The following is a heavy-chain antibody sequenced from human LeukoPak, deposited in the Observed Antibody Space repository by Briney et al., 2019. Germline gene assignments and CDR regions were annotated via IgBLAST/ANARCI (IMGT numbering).Heavy chain of an antibody. Sequence: GRSLRLSCAASGFTFSSYGMHWVRQAPGKGLEWVAVICYDGSNKYYADSVKGRFTISRDNSKNTLYLQMNSMRAEDTAVYYCASAVGRLVGVSYWGQGTLVTVSS. CDR2: ICYDGSNK. D-gene: IGHD2-8*01. CDR3: ASAVGRLVGVSY. CDR1: GFTFSSYG. J-gene: IGHJ4*02. V-gene: IGHV3-33*01.